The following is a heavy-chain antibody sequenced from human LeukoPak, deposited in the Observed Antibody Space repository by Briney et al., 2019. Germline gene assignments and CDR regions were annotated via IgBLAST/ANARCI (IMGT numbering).Heavy chain of an antibody. V-gene: IGHV3-48*01. CDR3: ARDGTSDYVWGSFPDY. D-gene: IGHD3-16*01. J-gene: IGHJ4*02. CDR2: ISSSSSTI. CDR1: GFTFSSYS. Sequence: GGSLRLSCEASGFTFSSYSMNWVRQAPGKGLEWVSYISSSSSTIYYADSVKGRFTISRDNAKNSLYLQMNSLRAEDTAVYYCARDGTSDYVWGSFPDYWGQGTLVTVSS.